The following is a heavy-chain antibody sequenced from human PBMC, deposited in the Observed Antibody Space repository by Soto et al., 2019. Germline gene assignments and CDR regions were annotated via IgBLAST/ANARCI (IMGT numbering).Heavy chain of an antibody. Sequence: GGSLRLSCAASGFTFSSYAMSWVRQAPGKGLEWVSAISGSGGGTYYADSVKGRFTISRDNSKNTLYLQMNSLRAEDTAVYYCAKAGYCSSTSCRYYYYGMDVWGQGTTVTVSS. D-gene: IGHD2-2*01. J-gene: IGHJ6*02. CDR3: AKAGYCSSTSCRYYYYGMDV. V-gene: IGHV3-23*01. CDR2: ISGSGGGT. CDR1: GFTFSSYA.